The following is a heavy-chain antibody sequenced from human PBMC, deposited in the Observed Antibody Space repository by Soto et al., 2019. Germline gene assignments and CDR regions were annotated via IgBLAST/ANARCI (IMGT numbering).Heavy chain of an antibody. CDR1: GGSISSHY. D-gene: IGHD3-22*01. CDR2: VYYSGST. J-gene: IGHJ4*02. CDR3: AVGDYSDSSGLYCDY. V-gene: IGHV4-59*11. Sequence: QVQLQESGPGLVKPSETLSLICTVSGGSISSHYWSWIRQPPGKGLEWIGYVYYSGSTNYNPSLKSRVTISVDTSKNQFSLKLSSVTAADTAVYHCAVGDYSDSSGLYCDYWGQGTLVTVSS.